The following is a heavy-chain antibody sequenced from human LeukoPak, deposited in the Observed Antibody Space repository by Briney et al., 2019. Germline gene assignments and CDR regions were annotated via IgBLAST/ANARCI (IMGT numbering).Heavy chain of an antibody. D-gene: IGHD1-26*01. CDR2: IYYSGST. J-gene: IGHJ5*02. CDR3: AGSEPYSWFDP. CDR1: GGSISSSSYY. Sequence: PSETLSLTCTVSGGSISSSSYYWGWIRQPPGKGLEWIGSIYYSGSTYYNPSLKSRVTISVDTSKNQFSLKLSSVTAADTAVYYCAGSEPYSWFDPWGQGTLVTVSS. V-gene: IGHV4-39*01.